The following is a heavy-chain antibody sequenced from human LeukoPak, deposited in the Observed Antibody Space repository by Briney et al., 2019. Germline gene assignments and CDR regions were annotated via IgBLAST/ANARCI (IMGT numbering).Heavy chain of an antibody. CDR3: ARVLPYYDMLTGYLVDV. V-gene: IGHV1-3*04. D-gene: IGHD3-9*01. CDR2: INTGNGNT. CDR1: GYTFTSYA. J-gene: IGHJ6*01. Sequence: GASVKVSCTASGYTFTSYAMHWVRHAPGQGQEWMGWINTGNGNTKYSQKFQGRVIITRDTSASTAYMELSSLRSEDTAVYFWARVLPYYDMLTGYLVDVWGQGTRVTVSS.